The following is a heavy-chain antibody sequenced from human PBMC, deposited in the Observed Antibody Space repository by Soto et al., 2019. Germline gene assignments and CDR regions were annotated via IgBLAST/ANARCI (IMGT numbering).Heavy chain of an antibody. V-gene: IGHV3-74*03. CDR2: IKSDGTMT. Sequence: VGSLRLSCAASGFSFSGYWMHWVRQAPGKGLVWVSRIKSDGTMTMYADSVKGRFTTSRDNAKNTLYLQMNSLREEDTAVYYCARSDWFDPWGQGTLVTVSS. J-gene: IGHJ5*02. CDR3: ARSDWFDP. CDR1: GFSFSGYW.